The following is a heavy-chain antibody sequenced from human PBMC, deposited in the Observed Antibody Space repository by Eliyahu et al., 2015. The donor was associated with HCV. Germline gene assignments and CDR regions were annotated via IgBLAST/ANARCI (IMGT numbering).Heavy chain of an antibody. CDR3: ARERGGGPWAGSYYYYYGMDV. Sequence: EVKKPGASVKVSCKASGYTFTGYYMHWVRQAPGQGLEWMGWINPNSGGTNYAQKFQGWVTMTRDTSISTAYMELSRLRSDDTAVYYCARERGGGPWAGSYYYYYGMDVWGQGTTVTVSS. CDR1: GYTFTGYY. D-gene: IGHD7-27*01. CDR2: INPNSGGT. J-gene: IGHJ6*02. V-gene: IGHV1-2*04.